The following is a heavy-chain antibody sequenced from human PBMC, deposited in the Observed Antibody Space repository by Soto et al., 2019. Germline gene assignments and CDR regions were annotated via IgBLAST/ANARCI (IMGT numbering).Heavy chain of an antibody. Sequence: SETLSLTCTVSGGSISSGDYYWSWIRQPPGKGLEWILYIYYSGSTYYNPSLKSRVTIAVDPSKNQFSLKLSSVTAADTAVYYCASYTGGGWGDYYDSSGYEGAFDIWGQGTMVTVSS. J-gene: IGHJ3*02. D-gene: IGHD3-22*01. CDR1: GGSISSGDYY. CDR3: ASYTGGGWGDYYDSSGYEGAFDI. V-gene: IGHV4-30-4*01. CDR2: IYYSGST.